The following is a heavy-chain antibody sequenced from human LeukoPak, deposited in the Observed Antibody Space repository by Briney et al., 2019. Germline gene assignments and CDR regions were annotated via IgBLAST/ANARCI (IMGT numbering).Heavy chain of an antibody. J-gene: IGHJ6*02. CDR2: INHSGST. CDR1: GGSFSGYY. CDR3: ARRESSSPEKYGMDV. Sequence: SETLSLTCAVYGGSFSGYYWSWIRQPPGKGLEWIGEINHSGSTNYNPSLKSRVTISVDTSKNQFSLKLSSVTAADTAVYYCARRESSSPEKYGMDVWGQGTTVTVSS. V-gene: IGHV4-34*01. D-gene: IGHD6-6*01.